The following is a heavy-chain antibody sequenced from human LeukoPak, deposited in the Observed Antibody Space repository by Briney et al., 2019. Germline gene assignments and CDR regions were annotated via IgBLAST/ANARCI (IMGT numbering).Heavy chain of an antibody. V-gene: IGHV1-2*02. CDR2: INPNSGGT. D-gene: IGHD6-13*01. J-gene: IGHJ4*02. Sequence: GASVKVSCKVSGYTFTYYYIHWVRQAPGQELEWMGWINPNSGGTNYAQKFHGRVTTTSATSINTAFRELNRLTSDAAALYYGAGNTNNWYLGGYWGQGTLVAVSS. CDR1: GYTFTYYY. CDR3: AGNTNNWYLGGY.